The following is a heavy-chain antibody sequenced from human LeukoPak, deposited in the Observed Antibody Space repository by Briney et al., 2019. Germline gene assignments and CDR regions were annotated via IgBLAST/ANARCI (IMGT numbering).Heavy chain of an antibody. CDR1: GGTFSSYA. J-gene: IGHJ3*02. V-gene: IGHV1-69*04. CDR2: IIPLLGIP. Sequence: SVKVSCKASGGTFSSYAMNWVRQAPGQGVEWVGRIIPLLGIPNHAQKLQGRVTVTADKSTTTAYMELSSLISADTSVYYCARARTMVTFGGIRHAFDIWGQGRMVTVSS. CDR3: ARARTMVTFGGIRHAFDI. D-gene: IGHD3-16*01.